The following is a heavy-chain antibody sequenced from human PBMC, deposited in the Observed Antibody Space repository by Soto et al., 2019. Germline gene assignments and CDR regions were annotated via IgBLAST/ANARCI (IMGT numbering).Heavy chain of an antibody. CDR1: GGTFSSYA. J-gene: IGHJ6*02. V-gene: IGHV1-69*06. D-gene: IGHD3-22*01. Sequence: SVKVSCKASGGTFSSYAISWVRQAPGQGLEWMGGIIPIFGTANYAQKFQGRVTITADKSTSTAYMELSSLRSEDTAVYYCARDSQLNYYDSSGSVYYYYGMDVWGQGTTVTV. CDR2: IIPIFGTA. CDR3: ARDSQLNYYDSSGSVYYYYGMDV.